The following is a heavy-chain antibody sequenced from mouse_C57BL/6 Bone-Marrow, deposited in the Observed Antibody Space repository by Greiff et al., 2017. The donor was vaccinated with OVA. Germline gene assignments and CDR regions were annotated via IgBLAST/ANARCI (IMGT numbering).Heavy chain of an antibody. J-gene: IGHJ3*01. Sequence: EVQRVESGGGLVKPGGSLKLSCAASGFTFSDYGMHWVRQAPEKGLEWVAYISSGSITIYYADTVKGRFTISRDNAKNTLFLQMTSLRSEDTAMYYCAREGLGQFAYWGQGTLVTVSA. CDR2: ISSGSITI. V-gene: IGHV5-17*01. CDR3: AREGLGQFAY. D-gene: IGHD4-1*01. CDR1: GFTFSDYG.